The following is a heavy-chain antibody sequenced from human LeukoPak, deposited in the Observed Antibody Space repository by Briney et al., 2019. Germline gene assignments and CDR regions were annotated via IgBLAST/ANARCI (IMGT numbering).Heavy chain of an antibody. V-gene: IGHV4-59*08. Sequence: SETLSLTCTVSGGSISTYYWSWIRQPPGKGLELIGYIYYSGSTYYNPSLKSRVTISVDTSKNQFSLKLSSVTAADTAVYYCARQSYSSSWYFFDYWGQGTLVTVSS. CDR3: ARQSYSSSWYFFDY. CDR1: GGSISTYY. CDR2: IYYSGST. D-gene: IGHD6-13*01. J-gene: IGHJ4*02.